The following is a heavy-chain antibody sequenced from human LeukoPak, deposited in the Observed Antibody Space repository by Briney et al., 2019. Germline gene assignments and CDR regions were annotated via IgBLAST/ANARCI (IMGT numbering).Heavy chain of an antibody. Sequence: GGSLRLSCAASGFTFSSYGMHWVRQAPGKGLEWVAVIWYDGSNKYYADSVKGRFTISRDNSKNTLYLQMNSLRAEDTAVYYCAKGGEGYYYYMDVWGKGTTVTVSS. J-gene: IGHJ6*03. D-gene: IGHD3-10*01. CDR1: GFTFSSYG. CDR3: AKGGEGYYYYMDV. V-gene: IGHV3-33*06. CDR2: IWYDGSNK.